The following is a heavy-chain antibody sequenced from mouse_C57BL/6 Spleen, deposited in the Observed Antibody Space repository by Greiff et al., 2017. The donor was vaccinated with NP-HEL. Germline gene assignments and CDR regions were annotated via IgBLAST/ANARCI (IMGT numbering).Heavy chain of an antibody. J-gene: IGHJ2*01. CDR3: ARNYYGSSYDYFDY. CDR1: GFTFSSYA. Sequence: EVKLQESGGGLVKPGGSLKLSCAASGFTFSSYAMSWVRQTPEKRLEWVATISDGGSYTYYPDNVKGRFTISRDKAKNNLYLQMSHLKSEDTAMYYYARNYYGSSYDYFDYWGQGTTLTVSS. V-gene: IGHV5-4*03. D-gene: IGHD1-1*01. CDR2: ISDGGSYT.